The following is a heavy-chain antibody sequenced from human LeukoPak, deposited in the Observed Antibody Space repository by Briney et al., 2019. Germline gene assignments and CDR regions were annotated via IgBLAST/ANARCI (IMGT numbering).Heavy chain of an antibody. CDR3: ARGSIRGSLFPY. Sequence: GASVKVSCKASGYTFTDYYTHWVRQAPGQGLEWMGWINPDSGGTNYAQKFQGRVTMTRDTSISTAYIDLSRLESDDTALYYCARGSIRGSLFPYWGQGTLVTVSS. J-gene: IGHJ4*02. V-gene: IGHV1-2*02. CDR2: INPDSGGT. CDR1: GYTFTDYY. D-gene: IGHD3-10*01.